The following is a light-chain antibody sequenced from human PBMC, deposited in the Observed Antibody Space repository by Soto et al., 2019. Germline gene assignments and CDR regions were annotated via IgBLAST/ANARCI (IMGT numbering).Light chain of an antibody. Sequence: EIVLTQSPGTLSLSPGESATLSCRASQTVTNNYVAWYQQKNGQAPRLLIYAASNRATGIPDRFSGSGSGTDFPLTISRLVPEDFAVYYCQEYGNSRKVTFGGGTKVEI. CDR2: AAS. J-gene: IGKJ4*01. CDR1: QTVTNNY. V-gene: IGKV3-20*01. CDR3: QEYGNSRKVT.